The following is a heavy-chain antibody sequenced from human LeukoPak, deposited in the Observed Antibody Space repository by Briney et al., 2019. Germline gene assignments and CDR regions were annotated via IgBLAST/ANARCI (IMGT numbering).Heavy chain of an antibody. V-gene: IGHV3-48*02. CDR2: ISSSSSII. CDR1: GFTFSSYS. J-gene: IGHJ4*02. Sequence: GGSLRLSCAASGFTFSSYSMNWVRQAPGKGPEWVSYISSSSSIIYYADSVKGRFTISRDNAKNSLYLQMNTLRDEDTAVYDCARGGYYFWSCYLGGGPYYFDYWGQGTLVTVSS. D-gene: IGHD3-3*01. CDR3: ARGGYYFWSCYLGGGPYYFDY.